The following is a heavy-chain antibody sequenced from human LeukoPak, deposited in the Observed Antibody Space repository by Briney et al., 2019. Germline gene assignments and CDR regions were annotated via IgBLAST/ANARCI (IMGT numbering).Heavy chain of an antibody. V-gene: IGHV4-61*01. Sequence: PSETLSLTCTASGVSIGSTHYYWGWIRQPPGKGLEWIGYIYYSGSTNYNPSLKSRVTISVDTSKNQFSLKLSSVTAADTAVYYCARDGPYNWNSYDAFDIWGQGTMVTVSS. CDR2: IYYSGST. CDR3: ARDGPYNWNSYDAFDI. CDR1: GVSIGSTHYY. D-gene: IGHD1-7*01. J-gene: IGHJ3*02.